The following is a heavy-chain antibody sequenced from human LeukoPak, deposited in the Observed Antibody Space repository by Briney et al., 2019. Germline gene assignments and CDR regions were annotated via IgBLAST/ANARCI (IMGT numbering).Heavy chain of an antibody. CDR1: GFTFSDYY. D-gene: IGHD6-19*01. CDR3: ARVMAGYSYYYYYYMDV. CDR2: IYSGGST. J-gene: IGHJ6*03. V-gene: IGHV3-53*01. Sequence: GGSLRLSCAASGFTFSDYYMSWVRQAPGKGLEWVSVIYSGGSTYYADSVKGRFTISRDNSKNTLYLQMNSLRAEDTAVYYCARVMAGYSYYYYYYMDVWGKGTTVTISS.